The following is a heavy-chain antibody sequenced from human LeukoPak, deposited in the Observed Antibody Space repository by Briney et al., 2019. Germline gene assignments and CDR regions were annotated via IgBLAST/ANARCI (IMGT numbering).Heavy chain of an antibody. D-gene: IGHD2-15*01. V-gene: IGHV1-69*13. CDR3: ARDEVSDSGDILVGFDP. CDR2: IIPIFGTA. CDR1: GGTFSSYA. J-gene: IGHJ5*02. Sequence: SVKVSCKASGGTFSSYAISWVRQAPGQGLEWMGGIIPIFGTANYAQKFQGRVTITADESTSTAYMELSSLRSEDTAVYYCARDEVSDSGDILVGFDPWGQGTLVTVSS.